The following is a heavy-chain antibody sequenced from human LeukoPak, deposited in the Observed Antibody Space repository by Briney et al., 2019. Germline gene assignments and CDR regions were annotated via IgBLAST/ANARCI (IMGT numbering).Heavy chain of an antibody. V-gene: IGHV3-15*01. J-gene: IGHJ4*02. D-gene: IGHD3-22*01. CDR2: IKSKTDGGTT. CDR3: TTGADYYDSSGYYTYSLLAFDY. CDR1: GFTFSNAW. Sequence: GGSLRLSCAASGFTFSNAWMSWVRQAPGKGLEWVGRIKSKTDGGTTDYAAPVEGRFTISSDDSKNTLYLQMNSLKTEDTAVYYCTTGADYYDSSGYYTYSLLAFDYWGQGTLVTVSS.